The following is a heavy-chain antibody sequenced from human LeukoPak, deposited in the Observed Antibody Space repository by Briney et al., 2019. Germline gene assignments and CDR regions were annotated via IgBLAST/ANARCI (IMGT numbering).Heavy chain of an antibody. V-gene: IGHV3-23*01. D-gene: IGHD4-17*01. CDR1: GFTFSSYA. CDR3: AKCLTSYGDYSPDY. CDR2: ISGSGGRT. Sequence: GGSLRLSCAASGFTFSSYAMSWVRQAPGKGLEWVSAISGSGGRTYYADSVKGRFTISRDNSKNTLYLQMNSLRAEDTAVYYCAKCLTSYGDYSPDYWGQGTLVTVSS. J-gene: IGHJ4*02.